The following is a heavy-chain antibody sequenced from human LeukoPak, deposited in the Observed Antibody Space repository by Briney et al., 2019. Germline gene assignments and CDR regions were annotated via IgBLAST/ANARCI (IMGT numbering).Heavy chain of an antibody. V-gene: IGHV1-18*01. Sequence: ASVTVSCKASGYTFTSYGISWVRQAPGQGLEWMGWISAYNGNTNYAQKLQGRVTMTTDTSTSTAYMELRSLRSDDTAVYYCARDLVVVPAAIYHYWGQGTLVTVSS. CDR1: GYTFTSYG. J-gene: IGHJ4*02. D-gene: IGHD2-2*01. CDR3: ARDLVVVPAAIYHY. CDR2: ISAYNGNT.